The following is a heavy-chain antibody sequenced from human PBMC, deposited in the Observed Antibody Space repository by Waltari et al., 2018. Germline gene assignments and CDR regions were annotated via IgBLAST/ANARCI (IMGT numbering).Heavy chain of an antibody. Sequence: QVQLVESGGGVVQPGRSLRLSCAASGFTFSSYGMHWVRQAPGKGLEWVAVIWYDGSNKYYADSVKGRFTISRDNSKNTLYLQMNSLRAEDTAVYYCARFQGRIGYFDYWGQGTLVTVSS. V-gene: IGHV3-33*01. CDR1: GFTFSSYG. J-gene: IGHJ4*02. CDR3: ARFQGRIGYFDY. CDR2: IWYDGSNK.